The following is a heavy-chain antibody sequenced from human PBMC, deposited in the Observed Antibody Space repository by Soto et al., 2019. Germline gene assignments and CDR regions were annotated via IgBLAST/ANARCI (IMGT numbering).Heavy chain of an antibody. CDR3: AKLLYHYDSSGFTADY. J-gene: IGHJ4*02. CDR2: IKQDGSEK. CDR1: GFTFSDYW. V-gene: IGHV3-7*02. Sequence: PGGSLRLSCAASGFTFSDYWMSWVRQAPGKGLEWVANIKQDGSEKYYVDSVKGRFTISRDNAKNSLYLQMNSLRAEDTAVYYCAKLLYHYDSSGFTADYWGQGTQVTVSS. D-gene: IGHD3-22*01.